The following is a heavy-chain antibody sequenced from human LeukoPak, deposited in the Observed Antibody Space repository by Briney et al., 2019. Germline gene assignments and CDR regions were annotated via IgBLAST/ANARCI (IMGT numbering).Heavy chain of an antibody. CDR1: GFTFSSYG. CDR3: ARGNLYTAATIENY. Sequence: GRSLRLSCAASGFTFSSYGMHWVRQAPGKGLEWVAVISPDGSQKEYSDSVKGRFTVSRDNSKNTVYLQMHSLSAEDSSRYYCARGNLYTAATIENYWGQGALVTVSS. D-gene: IGHD5-24*01. CDR2: ISPDGSQK. J-gene: IGHJ4*02. V-gene: IGHV3-30*03.